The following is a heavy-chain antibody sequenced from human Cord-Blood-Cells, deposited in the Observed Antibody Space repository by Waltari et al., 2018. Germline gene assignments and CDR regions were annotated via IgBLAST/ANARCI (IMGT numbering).Heavy chain of an antibody. CDR1: GGSFSGYY. CDR3: ARSSGYSGYDYAFDI. Sequence: QVQLQQWGAGLLKPSETLSLTCAVYGGSFSGYYWSWIRQPPGKGLEWIGEINHSGSTNYNPSRKSRVTISVDTSKNQFSLKLSSVTAADTAVYYCARSSGYSGYDYAFDIWGQGTMVTVSS. J-gene: IGHJ3*02. D-gene: IGHD5-12*01. CDR2: INHSGST. V-gene: IGHV4-34*01.